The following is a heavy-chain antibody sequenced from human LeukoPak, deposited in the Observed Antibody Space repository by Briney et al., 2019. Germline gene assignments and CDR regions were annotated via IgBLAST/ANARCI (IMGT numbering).Heavy chain of an antibody. D-gene: IGHD3-22*01. V-gene: IGHV3-21*01. CDR3: ARDPYYYDSSGYGAFDI. J-gene: IGHJ3*02. CDR2: ISSSSSYI. CDR1: GFTFSSYS. Sequence: PGGSLRLSCAASGFTFSSYSMNWVRQAPGKGLEWVSSISSSSSYIYYADSVKGRFTISRDNSKNTLYLQMNSLRAEDTAVYYCARDPYYYDSSGYGAFDIWGQGTMVTVSS.